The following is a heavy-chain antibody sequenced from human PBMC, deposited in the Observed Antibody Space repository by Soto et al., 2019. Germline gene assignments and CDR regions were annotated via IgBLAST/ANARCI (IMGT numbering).Heavy chain of an antibody. Sequence: GGSLRLSCAASGFTFSSYAMSWVRQAPGKGLEWVSAISGSGGSTYYADSVKGRFTISRDNSKNTLYLQMNSLRAEDTAVYYCAKDRGLWFGELFSPPFFDPWGQGTLVTVSS. CDR2: ISGSGGST. CDR3: AKDRGLWFGELFSPPFFDP. V-gene: IGHV3-23*01. CDR1: GFTFSSYA. D-gene: IGHD3-10*01. J-gene: IGHJ5*02.